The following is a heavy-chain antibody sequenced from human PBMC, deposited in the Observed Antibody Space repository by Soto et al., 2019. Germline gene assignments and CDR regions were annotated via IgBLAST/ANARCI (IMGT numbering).Heavy chain of an antibody. Sequence: SETLSLTCTVSGASISSFYWSWIRQPAGEGLEWIGRRYNIKSTNYKPSLKSQVTMSVDTSKNQFSPKLSSVTAADTAVYYCARLSTGSYYFDYWGPGIVVTVSS. D-gene: IGHD3-10*01. CDR1: GASISSFY. J-gene: IGHJ4*02. CDR2: RYNIKST. V-gene: IGHV4-4*07. CDR3: ARLSTGSYYFDY.